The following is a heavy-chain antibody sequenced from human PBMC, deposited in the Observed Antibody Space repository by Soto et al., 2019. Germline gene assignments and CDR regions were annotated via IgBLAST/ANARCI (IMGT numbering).Heavy chain of an antibody. CDR1: GYTFTSYG. V-gene: IGHV1-18*01. D-gene: IGHD6-19*01. J-gene: IGHJ3*02. CDR2: ISAYNGNT. CDR3: ARGRSIAVAGSSAVAFDI. Sequence: EASVKVSCKASGYTFTSYGISWVRQAPGQGLEWMGWISAYNGNTNYAQKLQGRVTMTTDTSTSTAYMELRSLRSDDTAVYYCARGRSIAVAGSSAVAFDIWGQGTMVTVSS.